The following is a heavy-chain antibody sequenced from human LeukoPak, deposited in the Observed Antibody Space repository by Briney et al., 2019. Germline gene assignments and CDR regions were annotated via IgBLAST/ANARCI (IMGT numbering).Heavy chain of an antibody. V-gene: IGHV4-61*02. CDR1: GDSISTGSFY. CDR3: AREDGIAGDFDY. Sequence: PSETLSLTCTVSGDSISTGSFYWSWIRQPAGRGLEWIGRIYTSGSTNYNPSLKSRVTISVDTSKNQFSLKLSSVTAADTAVYYCAREDGIAGDFDYWGQGTLVTVSS. CDR2: IYTSGST. D-gene: IGHD6-13*01. J-gene: IGHJ4*02.